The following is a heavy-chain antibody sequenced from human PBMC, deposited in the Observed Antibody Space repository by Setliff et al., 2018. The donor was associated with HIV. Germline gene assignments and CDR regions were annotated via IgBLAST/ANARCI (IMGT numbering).Heavy chain of an antibody. CDR2: ISDDGSAK. Sequence: PGGSLRLSCAASGFNFNNHAMHWVRQAPGKGPECVAVISDDGSAKYYGDSVKGRFTISRDNSKDTLYLQMNSLRAEDTAVYYCAKGGTTVLDYWGQGTLVTVSS. V-gene: IGHV3-30*04. CDR3: AKGGTTVLDY. J-gene: IGHJ4*02. D-gene: IGHD4-17*01. CDR1: GFNFNNHA.